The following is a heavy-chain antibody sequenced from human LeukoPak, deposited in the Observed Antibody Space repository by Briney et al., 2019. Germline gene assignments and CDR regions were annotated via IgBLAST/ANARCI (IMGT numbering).Heavy chain of an antibody. CDR2: ISGSGSST. D-gene: IGHD4-11*01. J-gene: IGHJ3*02. Sequence: GGSLRLSCAASGFTFSSYAMSWVRQAPGKGLEWVSGISGSGSSTYYADSVKGRFTISGDNSKNTLYLQMNSLRAEDTAVYYCATALTTVTTGYRFDAFDIWGQGTLVTVSS. CDR3: ATALTTVTTGYRFDAFDI. V-gene: IGHV3-23*01. CDR1: GFTFSSYA.